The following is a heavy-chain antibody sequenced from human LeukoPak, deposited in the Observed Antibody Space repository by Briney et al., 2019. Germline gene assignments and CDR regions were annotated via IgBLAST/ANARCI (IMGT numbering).Heavy chain of an antibody. CDR1: GGSISSSSYY. CDR2: IYYSGST. V-gene: IGHV4-39*01. D-gene: IGHD5-24*01. Sequence: SETLSLTCTVSGGSISSSSYYWGWIRQPPGKGLEWIGSIYYSGSTYYNPSLKSRVTISVDTSKNQFSLKLSSVTAADTAVYYCAEDNLGYWGQGTLVTVSS. CDR3: AEDNLGY. J-gene: IGHJ4*02.